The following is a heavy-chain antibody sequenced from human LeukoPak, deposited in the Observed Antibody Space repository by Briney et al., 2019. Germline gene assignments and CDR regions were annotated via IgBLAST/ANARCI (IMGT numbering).Heavy chain of an antibody. Sequence: PGGSLRLSCAASGFTFSSYAMHWVRQAPGKGLEYVSAISSNGGSTYYANSVKGRFTISRDNSKNTLYLQMGSLRAEDMAVYYCARDPERSGGDSDDAFDIWGQGTMVTVSS. CDR2: ISSNGGST. J-gene: IGHJ3*02. CDR3: ARDPERSGGDSDDAFDI. D-gene: IGHD2-21*01. CDR1: GFTFSSYA. V-gene: IGHV3-64*01.